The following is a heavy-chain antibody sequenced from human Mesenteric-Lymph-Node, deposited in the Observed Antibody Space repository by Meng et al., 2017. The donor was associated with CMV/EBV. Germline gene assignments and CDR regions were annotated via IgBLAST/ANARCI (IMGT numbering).Heavy chain of an antibody. D-gene: IGHD3-9*01. CDR1: GESFSGYY. V-gene: IGHV4-34*01. CDR3: ARGPSKLRYFDWLLWG. CDR2: INHAGST. J-gene: IGHJ4*02. Sequence: SETLSLTCAVYGESFSGYYWNWIRQPPGKGLEWIGQINHAGSTSYNPSLKSRVTISVDTSKNQFSLKLSSVTAADTAVYYCARGPSKLRYFDWLLWGWGQGTLVTVSS.